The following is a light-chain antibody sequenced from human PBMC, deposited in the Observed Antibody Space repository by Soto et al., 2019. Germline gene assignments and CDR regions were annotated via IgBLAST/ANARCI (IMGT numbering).Light chain of an antibody. Sequence: QSALTQPASVSGSPGQSITISCTGTSSDVGGYNYFSWYQQHPGKAPKLMIYDVSNRPSGVSNRFSGSKSGNTASLTMSGLQAEDEADYYCSSYTSSSSLWVFGTGTKLTFL. V-gene: IGLV2-14*01. CDR1: SSDVGGYNY. J-gene: IGLJ1*01. CDR2: DVS. CDR3: SSYTSSSSLWV.